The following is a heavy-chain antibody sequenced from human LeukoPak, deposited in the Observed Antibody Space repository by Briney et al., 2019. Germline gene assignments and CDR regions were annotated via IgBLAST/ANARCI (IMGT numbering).Heavy chain of an antibody. CDR3: ARDPRLYYDFWSGPTAYSDY. V-gene: IGHV3-30*01. CDR1: GFTFSSYA. CDR2: ISYDGSNK. D-gene: IGHD3-3*01. J-gene: IGHJ4*02. Sequence: PGRSLRLSCAASGFTFSSYAMHWVRQAPGKGLEWVAVISYDGSNKYYADSVKGRFTISRDNSKNTLYLQMNSLRAEDTAVYYCARDPRLYYDFWSGPTAYSDYWGQGTLVTVSS.